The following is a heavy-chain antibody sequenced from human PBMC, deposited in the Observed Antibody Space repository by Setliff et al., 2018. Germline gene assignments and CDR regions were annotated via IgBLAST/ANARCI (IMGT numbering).Heavy chain of an antibody. D-gene: IGHD2-2*01. V-gene: IGHV3-23*01. CDR2: IGGRGIST. CDR3: ATHPIVVVPAGNY. CDR1: GFTFGDFA. Sequence: GGSLRLSCAASGFTFGDFAMTWVRQAPGKGLEWVSGIGGRGISTYYADSVKGRFIISRDNSENTLYLQMNSLRAEDAAVYYCATHPIVVVPAGNYWGQGTLVTVSS. J-gene: IGHJ4*02.